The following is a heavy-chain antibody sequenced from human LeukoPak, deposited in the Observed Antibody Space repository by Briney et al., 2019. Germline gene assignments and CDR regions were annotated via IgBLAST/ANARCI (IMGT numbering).Heavy chain of an antibody. CDR2: ISAYNGNT. J-gene: IGHJ4*02. V-gene: IGHV1-18*01. CDR3: ARDLGRITMVRGVCFDY. D-gene: IGHD3-10*01. Sequence: ASVKVSCKASGYTFTSYGISWVRQAPGQGLEWMGWISAYNGNTNYAQKLQGRVTMTTDTSTSTAYMELRSLRSDDTAVYYCARDLGRITMVRGVCFDYWGQGTLVTVSS. CDR1: GYTFTSYG.